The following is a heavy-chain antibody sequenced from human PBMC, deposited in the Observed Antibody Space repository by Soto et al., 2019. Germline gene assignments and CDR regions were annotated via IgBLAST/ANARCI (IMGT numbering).Heavy chain of an antibody. CDR1: GFTFSSYA. CDR3: AKDGRAVVPYYYGMDV. D-gene: IGHD6-19*01. J-gene: IGHJ6*02. V-gene: IGHV3-23*01. Sequence: GGSLRLSCAASGFTFSSYAMSWVRQAPGKGLEWVSAISGSGGSTYYADSVKGRFTISRDNSKNTLYLQMNSLRAEDTAVYYCAKDGRAVVPYYYGMDVWGQGTTVTVS. CDR2: ISGSGGST.